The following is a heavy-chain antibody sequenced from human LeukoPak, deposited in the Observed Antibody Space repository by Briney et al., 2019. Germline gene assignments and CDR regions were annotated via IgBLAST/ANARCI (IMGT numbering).Heavy chain of an antibody. CDR2: IIPIFGTA. Sequence: SVKVSCKASGGTFSSYAISWVRQAPGQGLEWMGGIIPIFGTANYAQKFQGRVTITADESTSTAYMELSSLRSEDTAVYYCAREASIVVRCSDYWGQGTLVTVSS. J-gene: IGHJ4*02. CDR3: AREASIVVRCSDY. CDR1: GGTFSSYA. V-gene: IGHV1-69*01. D-gene: IGHD6-6*01.